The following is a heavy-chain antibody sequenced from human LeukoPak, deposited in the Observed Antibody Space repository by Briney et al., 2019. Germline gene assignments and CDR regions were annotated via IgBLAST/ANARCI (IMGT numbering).Heavy chain of an antibody. CDR1: GYTFTGYY. J-gene: IGHJ3*02. D-gene: IGHD2-8*01. CDR3: ASPRVFYDAFDI. V-gene: IGHV1-18*04. Sequence: ASVKVSCKASGYTFTGYYMHWVRQAPGQGLEWMGWISAYNGNTNYAQKLQGRVTMTTDTSTSTAYMELRSLRSDDTAVYYCASPRVFYDAFDIWGQGTMVTVSS. CDR2: ISAYNGNT.